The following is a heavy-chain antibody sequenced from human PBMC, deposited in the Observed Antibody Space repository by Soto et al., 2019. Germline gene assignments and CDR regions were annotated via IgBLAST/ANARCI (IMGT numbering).Heavy chain of an antibody. J-gene: IGHJ3*02. CDR3: ARVEYCSGGSCPPPAFDI. D-gene: IGHD2-15*01. V-gene: IGHV1-69*13. CDR1: GGTFSSYA. CDR2: IIPIFGTA. Sequence: SVKVSCKASGGTFSSYAISWVRQAPGQGLEWMGGIIPIFGTANYAQKFQGRVTITADESTSTAYMELSSLRSEDTAVYYCARVEYCSGGSCPPPAFDIWGQGTMVTVSS.